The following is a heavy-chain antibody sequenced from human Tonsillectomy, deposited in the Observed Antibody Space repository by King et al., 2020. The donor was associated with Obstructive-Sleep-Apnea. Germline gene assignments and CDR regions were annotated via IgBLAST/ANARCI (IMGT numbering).Heavy chain of an antibody. CDR3: AKATMFIMVRGVPDY. V-gene: IGHV3-23*04. D-gene: IGHD3-10*01. CDR1: GFTFSSYA. CDR2: ISASGGNT. J-gene: IGHJ4*02. Sequence: VQLVESGGGLVQPEGSLRLSCAASGFTFSSYAMSWVRQAPGKGLEWVSAISASGGNTYYADSVKGRFTISRDNSKNTLYLQMNSLRAEDTAVYYCAKATMFIMVRGVPDYWGQGTLLTVSS.